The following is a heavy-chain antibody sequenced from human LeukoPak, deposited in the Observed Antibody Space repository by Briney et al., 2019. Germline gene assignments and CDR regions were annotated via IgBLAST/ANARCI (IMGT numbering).Heavy chain of an antibody. Sequence: GGSLRLSCEASGFTFSTYNMNWVRQAPGKGLEWVSYISSSGSAMYYTDSVKGRFTISRDNAKNSLYLQMNSLRAEDTAVYYCARVGNTLQFDYWGHGTLVTVYS. J-gene: IGHJ4*01. D-gene: IGHD2/OR15-2a*01. CDR1: GFTFSTYN. CDR2: ISSSGSAM. CDR3: ARVGNTLQFDY. V-gene: IGHV3-48*01.